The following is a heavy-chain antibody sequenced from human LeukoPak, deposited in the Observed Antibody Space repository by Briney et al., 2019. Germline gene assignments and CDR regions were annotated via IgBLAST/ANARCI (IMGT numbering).Heavy chain of an antibody. CDR1: GYTFTGYY. CDR2: INPNSGGT. J-gene: IGHJ6*03. CDR3: ARDTQESSGWFNYYYYMDV. Sequence: GASVKVSCTASGYTFTGYYMHWVRQAPGQGLEWMGWINPNSGGTNYAQKFQGRVTMTRDTSISTAYMELSRLRSDDTAVYYCARDTQESSGWFNYYYYMDVWGEGTTVTVSS. D-gene: IGHD6-19*01. V-gene: IGHV1-2*02.